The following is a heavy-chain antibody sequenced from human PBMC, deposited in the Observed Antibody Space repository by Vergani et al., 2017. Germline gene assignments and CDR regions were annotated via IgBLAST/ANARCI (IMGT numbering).Heavy chain of an antibody. V-gene: IGHV4-34*01. J-gene: IGHJ5*02. Sequence: QVQLQQWGAGLLKPSETLSLTCAVYGGSFSGYYWSWIRQPPGKGLEWIGEINHSGSTYYNPSLKSRVTISVDRSKNQFSLKLSSVTAADTAVYYCARNDYGDSNGNWFDPWGQGTLVTVSS. D-gene: IGHD4-17*01. CDR2: INHSGST. CDR3: ARNDYGDSNGNWFDP. CDR1: GGSFSGYY.